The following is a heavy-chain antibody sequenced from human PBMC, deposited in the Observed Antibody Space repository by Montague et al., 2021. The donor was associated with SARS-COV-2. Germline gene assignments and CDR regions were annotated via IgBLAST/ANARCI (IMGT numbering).Heavy chain of an antibody. J-gene: IGHJ4*02. V-gene: IGHV2-70*11. CDR3: ARMTVTTALDY. CDR2: IDWDDDK. CDR1: GFSLSTSGMC. D-gene: IGHD4-17*01. Sequence: PALVKPTQTLTLTCTFSGFSLSTSGMCVSWIRQPPGKALEWLARIDWDDDKYYSTSPKTRPTISKDTSKNQVVLTMTNMDPVDTATYYCARMTVTTALDYWGQGTLVTVSS.